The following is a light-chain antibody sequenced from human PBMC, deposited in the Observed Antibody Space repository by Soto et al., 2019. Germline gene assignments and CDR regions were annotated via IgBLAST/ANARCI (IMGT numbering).Light chain of an antibody. J-gene: IGKJ5*01. Sequence: DIQMTQPPSSLSASVGDRVTITCRASQGISIYLAWYQQTPGKVPKHLIYGASKLQSGVPSRFSGGGSGTNFTLTISSLQPEDVGTYYCQNYNRAPITFGQGTRLEI. CDR1: QGISIY. CDR2: GAS. V-gene: IGKV1-27*01. CDR3: QNYNRAPIT.